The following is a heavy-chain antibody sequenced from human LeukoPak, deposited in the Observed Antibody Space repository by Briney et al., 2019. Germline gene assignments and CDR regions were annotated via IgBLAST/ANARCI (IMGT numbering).Heavy chain of an antibody. CDR1: GFTVSTYY. V-gene: IGHV3-53*01. Sequence: GGSLTLSCEGSGFTVSTYYMNWVCQAPGKGLEWVAILYSGGSTYYADSVKGRFTVSSDSSKNTLYLQMNNLRAEDTAVYYCARIGDHYHWYLDVWGRGTLVTASS. CDR3: ARIGDHYHWYLDV. CDR2: LYSGGST. D-gene: IGHD1-26*01. J-gene: IGHJ2*01.